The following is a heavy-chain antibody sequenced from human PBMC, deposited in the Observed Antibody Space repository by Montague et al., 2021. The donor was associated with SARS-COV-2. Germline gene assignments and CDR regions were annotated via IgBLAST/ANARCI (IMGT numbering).Heavy chain of an antibody. CDR3: AHRLPAVAAFDY. CDR1: GFSLSTRTVD. J-gene: IGHJ4*02. CDR2: IYWGDDK. V-gene: IGHV2-5*02. Sequence: PALVKPTQTLTLTCTFSGFSLSTRTVDVGWIRQPPGKALEWLALIYWGDDKRYSPSLKSRLTITKVTSKNQVVLTMTNMDPVDTATYYCAHRLPAVAAFDYWGQGTLVTVSS. D-gene: IGHD6-6*01.